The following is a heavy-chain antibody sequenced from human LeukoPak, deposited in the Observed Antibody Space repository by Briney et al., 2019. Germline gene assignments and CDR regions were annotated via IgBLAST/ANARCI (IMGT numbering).Heavy chain of an antibody. CDR2: IFYSGTT. D-gene: IGHD3-10*01. CDR1: RGLITNNNYF. J-gene: IGHJ4*02. CDR3: ASRPWFGEDVGY. Sequence: SETLSLTCTVSRGLITNNNYFWGWIRQAPGKGLEWIGNIFYSGTTYYNPSLPSLKGRVTILVDTSKNQYSLKLRSVTAADTAVYYCASRPWFGEDVGYWGQGTLVTVSS. V-gene: IGHV4-39*07.